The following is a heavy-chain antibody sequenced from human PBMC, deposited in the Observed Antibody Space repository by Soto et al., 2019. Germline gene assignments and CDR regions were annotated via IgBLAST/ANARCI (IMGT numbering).Heavy chain of an antibody. J-gene: IGHJ6*02. CDR1: GFTFSSYG. CDR3: AKSEGDYYYYGMDV. V-gene: IGHV3-30*18. CDR2: ISYDGSNK. Sequence: QVQVVESGGGVVQPGRSLRLSCAASGFTFSSYGMHWVRQAPGKGLEWVAVISYDGSNKYYADSVKGRFTISRDNSKNTMYLQMNSLRAEDTAVYYCAKSEGDYYYYGMDVWGQGTTVTVSS.